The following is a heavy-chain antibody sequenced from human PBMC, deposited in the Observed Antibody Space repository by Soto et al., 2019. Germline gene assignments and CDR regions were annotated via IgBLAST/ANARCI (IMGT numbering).Heavy chain of an antibody. CDR3: AKDNMTTYYFDY. CDR2: ISYDGSNK. V-gene: IGHV3-30*18. Sequence: GGSLRLSCAASGFTFSSYGMHWVRQAPGKGLEWVAVISYDGSNKYYADSVKGRFTISRDNSKNTLYLQMNSLRAEDTAVYYCAKDNMTTYYFDYWGQGTLVTVSS. J-gene: IGHJ4*02. CDR1: GFTFSSYG. D-gene: IGHD3-16*01.